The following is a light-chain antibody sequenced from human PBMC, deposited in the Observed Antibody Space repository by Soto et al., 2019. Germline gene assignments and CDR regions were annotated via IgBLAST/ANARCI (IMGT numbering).Light chain of an antibody. CDR2: GDT. V-gene: IGLV2-8*01. Sequence: QSVLTQPPSASGSLGQSVTISCTGTSSDVGGGNYVSWHQQHPGKAPKLMIYGDTKRPSGVPDRFSGSKSGNTASLTVSGLQAEDEADYYCRSFAGGGNPVLFGGGTKLTVL. CDR3: RSFAGGGNPVL. J-gene: IGLJ2*01. CDR1: SSDVGGGNY.